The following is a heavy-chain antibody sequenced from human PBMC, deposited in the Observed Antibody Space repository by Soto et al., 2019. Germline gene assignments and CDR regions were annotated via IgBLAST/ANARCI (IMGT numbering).Heavy chain of an antibody. CDR3: AREGEVGYDSSGYSDY. V-gene: IGHV3-23*01. CDR2: IIDSGGST. J-gene: IGHJ4*02. Sequence: PGGSLRLSCAASGFTFSSCAMGWVRQAPGKGLEWVSDIIDSGGSTYYADSVKGRFTISRDNAKNSLYLQMNSLRAEDTAVYYCAREGEVGYDSSGYSDYWGQGTLVTVSS. CDR1: GFTFSSCA. D-gene: IGHD3-22*01.